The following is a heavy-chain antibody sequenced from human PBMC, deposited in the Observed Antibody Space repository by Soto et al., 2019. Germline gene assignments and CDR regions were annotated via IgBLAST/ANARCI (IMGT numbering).Heavy chain of an antibody. CDR3: PREYDVSGSGTYGYGP. D-gene: IGHD3-10*01. CDR2: IIPIFHTA. J-gene: IGHJ5*02. CDR1: GGTFSRFT. Sequence: QVQLVQSGAEVKKPGSSVKVSCKASGGTFSRFTIIWVRQAPGQGLEWMGGIIPIFHTANYAQKFQGRVTITADESTSTAYMELRSLRSEDTAVYYCPREYDVSGSGTYGYGPWGQGTLVTASS. V-gene: IGHV1-69*01.